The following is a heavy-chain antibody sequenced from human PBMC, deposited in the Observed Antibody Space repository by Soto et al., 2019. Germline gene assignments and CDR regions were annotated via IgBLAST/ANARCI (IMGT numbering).Heavy chain of an antibody. D-gene: IGHD3-16*01. CDR1: GFTFSDYY. J-gene: IGHJ6*03. V-gene: IGHV3-11*01. CDR2: ISSSGKTI. CDR3: ARVHGDLWDYYYYYMDV. Sequence: QVQLVESGGGLVKPGGSLRLSCAASGFTFSDYYMSWIRQAPGKGLKWVSYISSSGKTIYYADAVKGRFTISRDNAKNSLYLQMNSLRAEDTAVYYCARVHGDLWDYYYYYMDVWGKGTTVTVSS.